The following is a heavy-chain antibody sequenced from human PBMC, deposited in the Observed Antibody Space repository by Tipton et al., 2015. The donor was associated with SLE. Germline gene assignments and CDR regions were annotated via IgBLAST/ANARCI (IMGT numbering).Heavy chain of an antibody. J-gene: IGHJ6*02. V-gene: IGHV3-48*03. D-gene: IGHD3-10*01. CDR1: GFTFSTYW. CDR3: ARFLYPYGMDV. Sequence: SLRLSCATSGFTFSTYWMRWVRQAPGKGLEWVSYISSSGSTIYYADSVKGRFTISRDNAKKSLYLQMNSLRVDGTALYYCARFLYPYGMDVWGQGTTVTVSS. CDR2: ISSSGSTI.